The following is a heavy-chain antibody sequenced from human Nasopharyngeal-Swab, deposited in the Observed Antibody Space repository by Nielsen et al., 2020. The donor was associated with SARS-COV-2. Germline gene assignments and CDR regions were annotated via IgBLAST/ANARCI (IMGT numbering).Heavy chain of an antibody. CDR2: IYSGGST. J-gene: IGHJ4*02. Sequence: SCAASGFTVSSNYMSWVRQAPGKGLEWVSVIYSGGSTYYADSVKGRFTISRHNSKNTLYLQMNSLRAEDTAVYYCARSSHQSEGYAFDYWGQGTLVTVSS. D-gene: IGHD5-12*01. V-gene: IGHV3-53*04. CDR3: ARSSHQSEGYAFDY. CDR1: GFTVSSNY.